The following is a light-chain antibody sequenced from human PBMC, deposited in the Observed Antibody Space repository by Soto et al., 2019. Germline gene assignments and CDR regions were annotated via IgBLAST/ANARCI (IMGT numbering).Light chain of an antibody. V-gene: IGKV3-20*01. CDR2: GAS. Sequence: DIVLTQSPGTLSLSPGARATLSCRASQRVSSSYLACYQQKPGQAPRLLIYGASSRATGIPDRFSGSGSVTDFTLTISRLEPEDFAVYYCQQYGTSPRTFGQGTKVDIK. CDR1: QRVSSSY. J-gene: IGKJ1*01. CDR3: QQYGTSPRT.